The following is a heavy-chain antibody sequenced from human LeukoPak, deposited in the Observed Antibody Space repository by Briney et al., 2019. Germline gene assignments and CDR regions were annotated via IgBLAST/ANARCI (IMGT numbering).Heavy chain of an antibody. J-gene: IGHJ5*02. Sequence: ASVEVSCKASAYTFTSYGISWVRQAPGQGLEWMRWISAYNGNTNYAQKLQGRVTMTTDTSTSTAYMELKSLRPDDTAVYYCARADGDYEKNWFDPWGQGTLVTVSS. CDR1: AYTFTSYG. D-gene: IGHD4-17*01. V-gene: IGHV1-18*01. CDR2: ISAYNGNT. CDR3: ARADGDYEKNWFDP.